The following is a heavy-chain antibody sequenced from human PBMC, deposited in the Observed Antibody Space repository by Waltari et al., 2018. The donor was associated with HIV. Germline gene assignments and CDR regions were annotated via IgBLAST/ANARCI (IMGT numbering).Heavy chain of an antibody. D-gene: IGHD3-10*01. Sequence: EVHLVEFGGGLVQPGGSLRLACVASGITFSGNHMSWVRQAPGKGLEWVSVVYSDGNTYYADSVKGRFTISRDNSRNTLYLQMNSLRAEDTAVYYCARAAYYGSGSYVYHFDYWGQGTLVTVSS. CDR1: GITFSGNH. V-gene: IGHV3-66*01. CDR2: VYSDGNT. J-gene: IGHJ4*02. CDR3: ARAAYYGSGSYVYHFDY.